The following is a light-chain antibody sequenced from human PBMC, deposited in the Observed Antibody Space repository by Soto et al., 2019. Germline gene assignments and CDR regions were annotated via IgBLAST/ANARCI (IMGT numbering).Light chain of an antibody. CDR1: QSVSSPF. CDR3: QQYGTSPRGT. CDR2: GAS. J-gene: IGKJ1*01. V-gene: IGKV3-20*01. Sequence: DIVLTQSPGTLSLSPGERATLSCRASQSVSSPFFAWYQQKPGQAPRLLMFGASNRATGIPDRFSGSGSGTDFTLTISRLEPEDFAMYYGQQYGTSPRGTFGQGTKVDI.